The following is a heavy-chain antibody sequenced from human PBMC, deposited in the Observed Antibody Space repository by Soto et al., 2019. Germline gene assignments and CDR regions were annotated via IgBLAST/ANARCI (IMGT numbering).Heavy chain of an antibody. D-gene: IGHD4-17*01. CDR2: IYYSVTT. J-gene: IGHJ4*02. Sequence: SETLSLTCTFSGGSISSYYWSWIRQPPGKGLEWIGYIYYSVTTNYNPSPKSRVTISVDTSKNQFSLKLSSVTAADTAVYFCARYYGGKVLDFWGQGTLVTVSS. CDR1: GGSISSYY. CDR3: ARYYGGKVLDF. V-gene: IGHV4-59*12.